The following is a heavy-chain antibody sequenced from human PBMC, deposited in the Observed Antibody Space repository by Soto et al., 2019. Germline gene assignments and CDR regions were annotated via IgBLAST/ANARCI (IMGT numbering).Heavy chain of an antibody. CDR3: ASGSRYYYDSSGYYNY. D-gene: IGHD3-22*01. Sequence: NPSETLSLTCTVSGGSISSYYWSWIRQPPGKGLEWIGYIYYSGSTNYNPSLKSRVTISVDTSKNQFSLKLSSVTAADTAVYYCASGSRYYYDSSGYYNYWGQGTLVTVSS. V-gene: IGHV4-59*01. CDR1: GGSISSYY. J-gene: IGHJ4*02. CDR2: IYYSGST.